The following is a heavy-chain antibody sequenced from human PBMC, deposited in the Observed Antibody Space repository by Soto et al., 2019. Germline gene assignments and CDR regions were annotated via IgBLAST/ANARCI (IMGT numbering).Heavy chain of an antibody. CDR3: ARGRQGSRLTMVRGGIRSGYGLDV. V-gene: IGHV4-34*01. CDR1: GGSFSGYY. Sequence: PSETLSLTCGVNGGSFSGYYWSWIRQPPGKGLEWIGEINHSESTDYNPSLKSRVTISLDTSKNQFSLKVTSVTAADAAVYYCARGRQGSRLTMVRGGIRSGYGLDVWGQGTTVTAP. D-gene: IGHD3-10*01. J-gene: IGHJ6*02. CDR2: INHSEST.